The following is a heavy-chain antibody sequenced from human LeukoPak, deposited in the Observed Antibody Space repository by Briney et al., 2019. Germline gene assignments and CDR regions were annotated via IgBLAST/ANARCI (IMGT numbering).Heavy chain of an antibody. CDR3: ARDESRGPYYFDN. Sequence: ASLKVSCKASGYTFSSYGISWVRQAPGQGLEWMGWISAYNGNRNYAQKLQGRVTMTTDTSTSTAYMELRSLRSDDTAVYYCARDESRGPYYFDNWGQGTLVTVSS. J-gene: IGHJ4*02. V-gene: IGHV1-18*01. CDR1: GYTFSSYG. CDR2: ISAYNGNR.